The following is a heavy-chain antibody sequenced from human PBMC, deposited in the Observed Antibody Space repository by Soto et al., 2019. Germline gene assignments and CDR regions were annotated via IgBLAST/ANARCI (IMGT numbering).Heavy chain of an antibody. CDR2: ISYDGSNK. Sequence: HPGGSLRLSCAASGFTFSSYAMHWVRQAPGKGLEWVAVISYDGSNKYYADSVKGRFTISRDNSKNTLYLQMNSLRAEDTAVYYCARDREGYCSSASCKQALWSAFDIWGQGTMVTVSS. V-gene: IGHV3-30-3*01. CDR3: ARDREGYCSSASCKQALWSAFDI. D-gene: IGHD2-2*01. J-gene: IGHJ3*02. CDR1: GFTFSSYA.